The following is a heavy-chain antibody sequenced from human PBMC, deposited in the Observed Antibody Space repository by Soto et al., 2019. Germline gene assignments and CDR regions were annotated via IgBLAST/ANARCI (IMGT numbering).Heavy chain of an antibody. CDR2: INSDGSFT. Sequence: DVQLVASGGGFVQPGGSLRLSCAVSGSTFSNDWMHWVRQAPGKGLVWVSHINSDGSFTSYADSVQGRFTIARDNAKNTVYLQMNSLRAEDTAVYYCARDRSYGLDVWGQGTTIAVSS. CDR1: GSTFSNDW. CDR3: ARDRSYGLDV. V-gene: IGHV3-74*01. J-gene: IGHJ6*02.